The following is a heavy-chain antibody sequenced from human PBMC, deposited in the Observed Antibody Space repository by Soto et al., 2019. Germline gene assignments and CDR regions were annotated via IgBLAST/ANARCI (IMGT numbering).Heavy chain of an antibody. D-gene: IGHD3-16*01. CDR2: IYWDDDE. CDR1: GFSLNTDGEG. Sequence: QITLKESGPTQVKPTQTLTLTCSFSGFSLNTDGEGVGWVRQPPGEALEWLALIYWDDDERYSPSLKTRLTITKDPSKNQVVLIMTNTGLLDTATYYCAHSRNLITEDAQVGDFDYWGQGTLVTVSS. J-gene: IGHJ4*02. CDR3: AHSRNLITEDAQVGDFDY. V-gene: IGHV2-5*02.